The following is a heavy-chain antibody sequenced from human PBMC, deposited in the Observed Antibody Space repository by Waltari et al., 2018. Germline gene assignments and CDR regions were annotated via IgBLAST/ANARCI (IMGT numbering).Heavy chain of an antibody. Sequence: QVQLVQSGAEVKKPGSSVKVSCKASGGTFSSYAISWVRQAPGHGLEWMGGIIPIFGTANYAQKFQGRVTITADESTSTAYMELSSLRSEDTAVYYCARAYYYDSSGYYSSRYYYYYGMDVWGQGTTVTVSS. CDR2: IIPIFGTA. CDR3: ARAYYYDSSGYYSSRYYYYYGMDV. J-gene: IGHJ6*02. CDR1: GGTFSSYA. V-gene: IGHV1-69*13. D-gene: IGHD3-22*01.